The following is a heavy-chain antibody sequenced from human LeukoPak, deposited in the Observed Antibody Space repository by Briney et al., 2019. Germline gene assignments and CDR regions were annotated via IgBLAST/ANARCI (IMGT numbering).Heavy chain of an antibody. V-gene: IGHV1-46*01. Sequence: GASVKVSCKASGGTFSSYAISWVRQAPGQGLEWMGIINPSGGSTSYAQKFQGRVTMTRDTSTSTVYMELSSLRSEDTAVYYCARDGGNSGFDMWGQGTMVTVSS. J-gene: IGHJ3*02. D-gene: IGHD4-23*01. CDR2: INPSGGST. CDR3: ARDGGNSGFDM. CDR1: GGTFSSYA.